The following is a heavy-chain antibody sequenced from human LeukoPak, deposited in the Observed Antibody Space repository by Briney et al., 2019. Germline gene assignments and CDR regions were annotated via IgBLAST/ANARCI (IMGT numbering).Heavy chain of an antibody. V-gene: IGHV1-69*05. J-gene: IGHJ5*02. Sequence: SVKVSCKASGGTFSSYAISWVRQAPGQGLEWMGRIIPIFGTANYAQKFQGRVTITTDESTSTAYMELSSLRSEGTAVYYCATEAAAASAYNWFDPWGQGTLVTVSS. CDR2: IIPIFGTA. CDR3: ATEAAAASAYNWFDP. CDR1: GGTFSSYA. D-gene: IGHD6-13*01.